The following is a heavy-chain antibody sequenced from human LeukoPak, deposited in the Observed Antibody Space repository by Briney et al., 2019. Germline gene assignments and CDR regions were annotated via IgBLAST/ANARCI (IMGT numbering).Heavy chain of an antibody. V-gene: IGHV4-59*01. CDR2: IYYSGST. CDR3: AIGLAFDY. CDR1: GGSISSYY. Sequence: SETLSLTCTVSGGSISSYYWSWIRQPPGKGLEWIGYIYYSGSTNYNPSLKSRVTISVDTSKNQFSLKLSSVTAADTAVYYCAIGLAFDYWGQGTLVTVSS. J-gene: IGHJ4*02.